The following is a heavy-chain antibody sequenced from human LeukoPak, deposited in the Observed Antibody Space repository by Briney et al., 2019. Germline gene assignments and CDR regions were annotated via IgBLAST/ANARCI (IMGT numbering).Heavy chain of an antibody. J-gene: IGHJ3*02. V-gene: IGHV3-74*01. CDR1: GFIFNNYW. CDR2: INSDGSSR. Sequence: GGSLRLSCAASGFIFNNYWMHWVRQAPGKGLVWVSRINSDGSSRNYADSVKGRFTMSRDNSRNTLDLQMNSLRVEDTAVYFCARDRRRLRGMNGDGDAFDIWGQGTMVTVSS. D-gene: IGHD1-1*01. CDR3: ARDRRRLRGMNGDGDAFDI.